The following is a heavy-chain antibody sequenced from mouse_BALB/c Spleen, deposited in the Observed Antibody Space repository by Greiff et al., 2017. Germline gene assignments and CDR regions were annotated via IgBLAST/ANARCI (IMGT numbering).Heavy chain of an antibody. CDR2: ISDGGSYT. CDR1: GFTFSDYY. Sequence: EVKLEESGGGLVKPGGSLKLSCAASGFTFSDYYMYWVRQTPEKRLEWVATISDGGSYTYYPDSVKGRFTISRDNAKNNLYLQMSSLKSEDTAMYYCARGMDYWGQGTSVTVSS. J-gene: IGHJ4*01. CDR3: ARGMDY. V-gene: IGHV5-4*02.